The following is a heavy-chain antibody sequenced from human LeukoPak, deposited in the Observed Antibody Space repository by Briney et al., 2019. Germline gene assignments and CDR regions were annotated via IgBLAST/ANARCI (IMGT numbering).Heavy chain of an antibody. CDR3: ARRGGSSSRRSPIDY. J-gene: IGHJ4*02. Sequence: GGSLRLPCTASGFTFSDYWMTWVRQAPGKGPEWVANIKQDGSQRYYVDSVRGRFTISRDNAKNSLFLQMNGLRAEDTAVYYCARRGGSSSRRSPIDYWGQGTLVTVSS. CDR1: GFTFSDYW. CDR2: IKQDGSQR. V-gene: IGHV3-7*01. D-gene: IGHD6-6*01.